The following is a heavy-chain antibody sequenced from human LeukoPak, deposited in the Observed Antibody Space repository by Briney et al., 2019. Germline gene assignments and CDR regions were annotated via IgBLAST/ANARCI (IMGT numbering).Heavy chain of an antibody. J-gene: IGHJ5*02. CDR2: IYHSGST. V-gene: IGHV4-38-2*02. CDR3: ARIKAVSNWIDP. Sequence: SETLSLTCTVSGYSISSGYYWGWIRQPPGKGLEWIGSIYHSGSTYYNPSLKSRVTISVDTSKNQFSLKLSSVTAADTAVYYCARIKAVSNWIDPWGQGTLVTVSS. D-gene: IGHD5/OR15-5a*01. CDR1: GYSISSGYY.